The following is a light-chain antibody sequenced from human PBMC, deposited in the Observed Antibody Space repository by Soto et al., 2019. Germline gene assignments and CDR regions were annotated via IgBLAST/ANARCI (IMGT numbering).Light chain of an antibody. J-gene: IGLJ1*01. CDR1: SSDIGAYNY. CDR2: DVT. V-gene: IGLV2-14*01. Sequence: QSALTQPASVSGSPGQSITISCTGTSSDIGAYNYVSWYQQHPGKAPKLMIYDVTNRPSGVSIRFSGSKSGNTASLTISGLQAVDEADYYCCSYTSSVTCVFGTGTKLTVL. CDR3: CSYTSSVTCV.